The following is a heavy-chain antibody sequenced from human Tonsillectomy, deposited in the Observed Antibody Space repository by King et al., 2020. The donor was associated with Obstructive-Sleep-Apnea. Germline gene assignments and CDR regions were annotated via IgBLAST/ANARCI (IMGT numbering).Heavy chain of an antibody. J-gene: IGHJ4*02. V-gene: IGHV3-64D*06. CDR3: AKDSSNWYYFDY. D-gene: IGHD6-19*01. Sequence: VQLVESGGGLVQPGGSLRLSCLVSGFTFSRFVMHWVRQAPGQGLEQASAISSNGGNTYYAGSLKGRLTVSRDNSKNTLYLQMSSLRTEDTAVYYCAKDSSNWYYFDYWGQGTLVTVSS. CDR2: ISSNGGNT. CDR1: GFTFSRFV.